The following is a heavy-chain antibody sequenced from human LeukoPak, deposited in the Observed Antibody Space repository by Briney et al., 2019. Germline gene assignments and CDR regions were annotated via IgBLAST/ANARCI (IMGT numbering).Heavy chain of an antibody. J-gene: IGHJ3*02. D-gene: IGHD4/OR15-4a*01. V-gene: IGHV3-30*02. CDR2: IRYDGSNK. CDR3: AKDLWSYSKGTDRRVRGLDAFDI. Sequence: GGSLRLSCAASGFTFSSYGMHWVRQAPGKGLEGVAFIRYDGSNKYYADSVKGRFTISRDNSKNTLYLQMNSLRAEDTAVYYCAKDLWSYSKGTDRRVRGLDAFDIWGQGTMVTVSS. CDR1: GFTFSSYG.